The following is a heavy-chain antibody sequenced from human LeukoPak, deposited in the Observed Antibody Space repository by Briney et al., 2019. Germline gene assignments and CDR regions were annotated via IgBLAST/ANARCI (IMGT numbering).Heavy chain of an antibody. D-gene: IGHD6-19*01. Sequence: SETLSLTCTVSGGSISNYYWSWIRQPPGKGLEWIGYIHYSGNTNYNPSLKSRVTISLDTSKTQFSLKLTSVTAADTAVYYCARDSSGWDSSWYFDLWGRGTLVTVSS. CDR1: GGSISNYY. V-gene: IGHV4-59*01. J-gene: IGHJ2*01. CDR2: IHYSGNT. CDR3: ARDSSGWDSSWYFDL.